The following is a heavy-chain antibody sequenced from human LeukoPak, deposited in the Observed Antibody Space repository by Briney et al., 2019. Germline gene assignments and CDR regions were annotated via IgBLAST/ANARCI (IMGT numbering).Heavy chain of an antibody. CDR2: IYHSGST. CDR1: GYSISSGYY. Sequence: SETLSLTCTVSGYSISSGYYWGWIRQPPGKGLEWIGSIYHSGSTYYNPSLKSRVTISVDTSKNQFSLKLSSVTAADTAVYYCVRGAVTTIHFDYGGQGTLVTVSS. CDR3: VRGAVTTIHFDY. D-gene: IGHD4-17*01. J-gene: IGHJ4*02. V-gene: IGHV4-38-2*02.